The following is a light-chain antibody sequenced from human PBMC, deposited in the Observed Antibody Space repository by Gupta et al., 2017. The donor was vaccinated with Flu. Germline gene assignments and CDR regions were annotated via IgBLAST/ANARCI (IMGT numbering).Light chain of an antibody. CDR1: LHNMEMNY. J-gene: IGLJ3*02. CDR3: ETCDFSLSGWV. V-gene: IGLV1-51*02. CDR2: ENN. Sequence: TISCSGSLHNMEMNYVSWYQQLPGTAPKLLIYENNMRPSGIPDRFSGSKSGSSASLDITGLQTGDEADYYCETCDFSLSGWVFGGGTKLTVL.